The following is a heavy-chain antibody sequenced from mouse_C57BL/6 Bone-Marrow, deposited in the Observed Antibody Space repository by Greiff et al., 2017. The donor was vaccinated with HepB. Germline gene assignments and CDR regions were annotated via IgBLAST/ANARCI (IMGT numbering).Heavy chain of an antibody. D-gene: IGHD1-1*01. CDR2: ISSDNGNI. Sequence: EVKLMESGGGLVKPGGSVKFSCAASGFNFSDYGMHWVRQAPEKGLEWVAYISSDNGNIYYADTVKGPFTISRDNATNTLYLQMTSLRSEDTAMYYCANYGSSYGYWGQGTTLTVSS. V-gene: IGHV5-17*01. CDR3: ANYGSSYGY. J-gene: IGHJ2*01. CDR1: GFNFSDYG.